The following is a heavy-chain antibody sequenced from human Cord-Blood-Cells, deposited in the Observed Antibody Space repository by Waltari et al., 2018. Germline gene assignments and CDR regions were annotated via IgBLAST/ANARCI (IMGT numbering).Heavy chain of an antibody. J-gene: IGHJ4*02. CDR3: ARASGDLKYFDY. CDR2: IYYSGST. V-gene: IGHV4-30-4*01. CDR1: GGSISSGDYY. D-gene: IGHD7-27*01. Sequence: QVQLQESGPGLVKPSQTLSLTCPVSGGSISSGDYYWSWLRQPPGKGLEWIGYIYYSGSTYYNPSLKSRVTISVDTSKNQFSLKLSSVTAADTAVYYCARASGDLKYFDYWGQGTLVTVSS.